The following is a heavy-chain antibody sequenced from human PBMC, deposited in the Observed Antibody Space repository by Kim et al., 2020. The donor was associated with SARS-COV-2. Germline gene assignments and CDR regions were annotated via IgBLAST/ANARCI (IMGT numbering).Heavy chain of an antibody. D-gene: IGHD1-1*01. CDR1: GYTFTGYY. J-gene: IGHJ3*02. CDR2: INPNSGGT. CDR3: ARARRDGYNWAKASDAFDI. Sequence: ASVKVSCKASGYTFTGYYMHWVRQAPGQGLEWMGRINPNSGGTNYAQKFQGRVTMTRDTSISTAYMELSRLRSDDTAVYYCARARRDGYNWAKASDAFDIWGQGTMVTVSS. V-gene: IGHV1-2*06.